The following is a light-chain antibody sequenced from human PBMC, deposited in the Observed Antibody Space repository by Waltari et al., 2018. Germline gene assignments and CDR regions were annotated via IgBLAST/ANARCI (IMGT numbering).Light chain of an antibody. CDR2: DDS. J-gene: IGLJ2*01. V-gene: IGLV3-21*03. CDR3: QVWDDSSDHVV. Sequence: SYVLTQPPSVSVAPGKTAMITCGADNIGDRTVHWYQQRPGPAPVLVVVDDSDRPSGIPERFSGSNSGDTATLTISRVEAGDEADYSCQVWDDSSDHVVFGGGTKLTVL. CDR1: NIGDRT.